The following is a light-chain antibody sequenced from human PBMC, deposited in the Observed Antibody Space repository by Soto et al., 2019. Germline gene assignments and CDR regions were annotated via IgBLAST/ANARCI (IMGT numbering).Light chain of an antibody. V-gene: IGKV1-5*03. CDR3: QQYNSYCT. J-gene: IGKJ1*01. Sequence: SVGDIVTMSCLASQSINKLLACYQHKPGKATNLLIYKASSYESGVPSMFSGSGCGTEFTLTISRLQADDVETYYCQQYNSYCTFGQGTKVDIK. CDR2: KAS. CDR1: QSINKL.